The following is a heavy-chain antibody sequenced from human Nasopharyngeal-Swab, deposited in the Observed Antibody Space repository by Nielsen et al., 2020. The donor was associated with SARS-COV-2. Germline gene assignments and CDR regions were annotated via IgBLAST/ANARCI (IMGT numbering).Heavy chain of an antibody. CDR2: VSYSGST. D-gene: IGHD6-13*01. CDR1: GGSVSDDRYY. V-gene: IGHV4-61*01. CDR3: ARGGGYSSSWYPMDY. J-gene: IGHJ4*02. Sequence: SETLSLTCTVSGGSVSDDRYYWIWIRQPPGKGLEWIAYVSYSGSTNYNPSLKSRVTISVDTSKNQFSLKLSSVTAADTAVYYCARGGGYSSSWYPMDYWGQGTLVTVSS.